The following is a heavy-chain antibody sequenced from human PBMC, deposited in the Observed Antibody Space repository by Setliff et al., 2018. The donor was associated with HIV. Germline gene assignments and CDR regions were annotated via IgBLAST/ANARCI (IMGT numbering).Heavy chain of an antibody. V-gene: IGHV1-58*02. CDR3: ARVPGGNYYDSSGFTQYYYNAMDV. Sequence: SVKVSCKASGFTFTSSAMQWVRQAGGQRLEWIGWIVVGSGNTNYAQKFQERVTITRDMSTSTAYMELSSLRSEDTAVYYCARVPGGNYYDSSGFTQYYYNAMDVWGQGTTVT. D-gene: IGHD3-22*01. J-gene: IGHJ6*02. CDR2: IVVGSGNT. CDR1: GFTFTSSA.